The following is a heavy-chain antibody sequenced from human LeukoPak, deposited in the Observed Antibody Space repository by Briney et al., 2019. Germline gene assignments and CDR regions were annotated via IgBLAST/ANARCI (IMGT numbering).Heavy chain of an antibody. CDR1: GGSISSYY. J-gene: IGHJ4*02. D-gene: IGHD5-24*01. V-gene: IGHV4-59*08. Sequence: PSETLSLTCTVSGGSISSYYWSWIRQPPGKGLEWIGYIYYSGSTNYNPSLKSRVTISVDTSKNQFSLKLSSVTAADTAVYYCARGRRDGYNRYYFDYWGQGTLVTVSS. CDR3: ARGRRDGYNRYYFDY. CDR2: IYYSGST.